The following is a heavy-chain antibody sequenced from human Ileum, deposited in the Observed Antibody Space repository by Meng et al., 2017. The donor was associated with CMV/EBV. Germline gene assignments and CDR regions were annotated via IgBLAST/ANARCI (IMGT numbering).Heavy chain of an antibody. CDR3: ARDHPLLPGVFDY. D-gene: IGHD7-27*01. Sequence: YGLSFSRHWLGAILPSPAQGLWWVGRISSKANRHTTEYAASVKGRFIISRDDSNNLLYLEMNSLNIEDTAVYYCARDHPLLPGVFDYWGLGTLVTVSS. CDR2: ISSKANRHTT. CDR1: GLSFSRHW. V-gene: IGHV3-72*01. J-gene: IGHJ4*02.